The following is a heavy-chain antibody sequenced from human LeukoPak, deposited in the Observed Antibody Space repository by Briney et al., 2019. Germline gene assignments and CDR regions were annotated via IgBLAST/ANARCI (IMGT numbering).Heavy chain of an antibody. Sequence: GGSLRLSCKGSGYSFTIYWIGWVRQMPGKGLEWMGIIYPGDSDTRYSPSFQGQVTISADKSISTAYLQWSSLKASDTAMYYCARHLRATPFNYWGQGTLVTVSS. V-gene: IGHV5-51*01. J-gene: IGHJ4*02. CDR1: GYSFTIYW. D-gene: IGHD5-12*01. CDR3: ARHLRATPFNY. CDR2: IYPGDSDT.